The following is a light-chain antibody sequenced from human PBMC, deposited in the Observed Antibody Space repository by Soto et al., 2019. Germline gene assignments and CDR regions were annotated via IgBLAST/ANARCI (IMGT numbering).Light chain of an antibody. J-gene: IGLJ1*01. CDR2: GVS. V-gene: IGLV2-23*02. CDR1: SSDVGTYHL. Sequence: QSALTQPASVSGSPGQSITISCTGTSSDVGTYHLVSWYQQHPGKAPKFMIYGVSKRPSGVSNRFSGSKSGNTASLTISGLQPEDEADYYCCSYAGSSTYVFGTGTKLTVL. CDR3: CSYAGSSTYV.